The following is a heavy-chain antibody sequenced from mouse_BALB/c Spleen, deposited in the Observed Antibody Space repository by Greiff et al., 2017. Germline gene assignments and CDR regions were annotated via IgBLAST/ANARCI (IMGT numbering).Heavy chain of an antibody. V-gene: IGHV1S56*01. CDR3: ARSLTGAGAMDY. Sequence: VQLQQSGPELVKPGASVKISCKASGYTFTSYDINWVKQRPGQGLEWIGWIYPGDGSTKYNEKFKGKATLTADKSSSTAYMQLSSLTSEDSAVYFYARSLTGAGAMDYWGQGTSVTVSS. D-gene: IGHD4-1*01. CDR2: IYPGDGST. J-gene: IGHJ4*01. CDR1: GYTFTSYD.